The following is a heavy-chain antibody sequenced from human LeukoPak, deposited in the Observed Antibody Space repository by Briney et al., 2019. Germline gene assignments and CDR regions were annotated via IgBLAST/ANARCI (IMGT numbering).Heavy chain of an antibody. CDR3: AKELTRGPYFDY. CDR2: ISGSGGST. D-gene: IGHD3-10*01. Sequence: GGSLRLSCAASGFTFSSYAMSWVRQAPGKGLEGVSAISGSGGSTYYADSVKGRFTISRDNSKNTLYLQMDSLRAEDTAVYYCAKELTRGPYFDYWGQGTLVTVSS. CDR1: GFTFSSYA. J-gene: IGHJ4*02. V-gene: IGHV3-23*01.